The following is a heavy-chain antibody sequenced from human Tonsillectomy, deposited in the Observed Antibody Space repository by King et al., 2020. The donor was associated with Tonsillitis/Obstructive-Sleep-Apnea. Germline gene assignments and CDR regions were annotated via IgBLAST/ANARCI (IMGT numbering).Heavy chain of an antibody. Sequence: VQLVESGGGVVQPGRSLRLSCAASGFTFSSYAMHWIRQAPGKGLEWVAVISHDASTSYYADSVKGRFPISRDNSQKTLYLQVNSLRSEDTALYFCAREAGDYDLYFDNWGQGALVTVSS. D-gene: IGHD4-17*01. CDR2: ISHDASTS. CDR1: GFTFSSYA. CDR3: AREAGDYDLYFDN. V-gene: IGHV3-30*04. J-gene: IGHJ4*02.